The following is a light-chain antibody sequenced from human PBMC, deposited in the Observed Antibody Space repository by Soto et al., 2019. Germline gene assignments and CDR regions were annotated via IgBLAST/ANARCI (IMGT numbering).Light chain of an antibody. CDR2: DVT. Sequence: QSALTQPRSVSGSPGQSVTIPCTGTSSDVGTYNYVSWYQQYPGKAPKLLIFDVTERPSGVPDRFSGSKSGNTASLTISGLQAEDEADYYCCSYAGSYTLRVFGGGTKLTVL. J-gene: IGLJ3*02. V-gene: IGLV2-11*01. CDR1: SSDVGTYNY. CDR3: CSYAGSYTLRV.